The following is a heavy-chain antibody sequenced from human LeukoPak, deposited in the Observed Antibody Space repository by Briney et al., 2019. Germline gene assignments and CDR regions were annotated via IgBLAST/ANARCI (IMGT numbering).Heavy chain of an antibody. D-gene: IGHD2-8*02. Sequence: PGGSLRLSCAASGFTFGNFWMSWVRQAPGRGLQWVASMKGDGSHIYYVDSVKGRFTISRDNARNSLYLQMNSLRAEDTAVYYCARLFGGVTTSDYWGRGALVTVSS. CDR1: GFTFGNFW. CDR3: ARLFGGVTTSDY. CDR2: MKGDGSHI. V-gene: IGHV3-7*01. J-gene: IGHJ4*02.